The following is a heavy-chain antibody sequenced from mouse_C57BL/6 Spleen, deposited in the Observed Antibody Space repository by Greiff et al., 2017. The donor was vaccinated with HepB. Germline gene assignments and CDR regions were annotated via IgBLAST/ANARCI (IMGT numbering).Heavy chain of an antibody. J-gene: IGHJ4*01. CDR2: IHPSDSDT. V-gene: IGHV1-74*01. CDR1: GYTFTSYW. D-gene: IGHD1-1*01. CDR3: AISFIYYYGSLSYYAMDY. Sequence: QVQLKESGAELVKPGASVKVSCKASGYTFTSYWMHWVKQRPGQGLEWIGRIHPSDSDTNYNQKFKGKATLTVDKSSSTAYMQLSSLTSEDSAVYYCAISFIYYYGSLSYYAMDYWGQGTSVTVSS.